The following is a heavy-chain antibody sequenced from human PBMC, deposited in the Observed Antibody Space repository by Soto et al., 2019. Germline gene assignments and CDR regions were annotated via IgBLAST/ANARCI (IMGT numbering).Heavy chain of an antibody. CDR3: GRVRLSGYWDAFDI. CDR2: IKQDGSEK. Sequence: GGSGLSCAASGFTFSSYWMSWVRQAPGKGLEWVANIKQDGSEKYYVDSVKGRFTISRDNAKNSLYLQMNSLRAEDTAVYYCGRVRLSGYWDAFDIWGKGTMVTVSS. CDR1: GFTFSSYW. J-gene: IGHJ3*02. V-gene: IGHV3-7*01. D-gene: IGHD6-25*01.